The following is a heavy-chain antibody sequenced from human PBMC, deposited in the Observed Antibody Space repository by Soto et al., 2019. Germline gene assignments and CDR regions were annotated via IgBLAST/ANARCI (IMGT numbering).Heavy chain of an antibody. CDR2: IDPSDSYT. CDR3: ARSNGVRGVIYYYGMDV. J-gene: IGHJ6*02. CDR1: GYSFTSYW. Sequence: PGESLKISCKGSGYSFTSYWISWVRQMPGKGLEWMGRIDPSDSYTNYSPSFQGHVTISADKSISTAYLQWSSLKASDTAMYYCARSNGVRGVIYYYGMDVWGQGTTVTVSS. D-gene: IGHD3-10*01. V-gene: IGHV5-10-1*01.